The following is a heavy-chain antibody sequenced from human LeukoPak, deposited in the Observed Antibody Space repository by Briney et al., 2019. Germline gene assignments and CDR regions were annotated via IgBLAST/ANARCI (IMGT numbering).Heavy chain of an antibody. CDR3: ARKSYSTGWWYFDY. Sequence: SQTLSLTCIVSGGSISSGSYYWSWIRQPAGKGLEWIGRIYTSGSTNYNPSLKSRVTISVDTSKNQFSLKLSSVTAADTAVYYCARKSYSTGWWYFDYWGQGTLVTVSS. V-gene: IGHV4-61*02. D-gene: IGHD6-19*01. CDR2: IYTSGST. J-gene: IGHJ4*02. CDR1: GGSISSGSYY.